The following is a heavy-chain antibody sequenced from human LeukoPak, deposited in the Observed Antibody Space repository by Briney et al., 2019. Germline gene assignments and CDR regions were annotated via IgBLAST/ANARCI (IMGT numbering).Heavy chain of an antibody. CDR2: VYNSGST. CDR3: ARGTGGYRFDP. V-gene: IGHV4-59*01. D-gene: IGHD1-1*01. J-gene: IGHJ5*02. CDR1: GASMSNYH. Sequence: SETLSLTCAVSGASMSNYHWSWIRQPPGRGLEYIGYVYNSGSTFYNPSLKSRVTISADTSRKQFSLKLTPVTATDTAVYYCARGTGGYRFDPWGQGILVTVSS.